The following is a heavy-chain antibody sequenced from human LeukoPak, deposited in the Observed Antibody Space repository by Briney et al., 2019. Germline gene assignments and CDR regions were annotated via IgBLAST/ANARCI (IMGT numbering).Heavy chain of an antibody. CDR2: ISAYNGNT. CDR1: GYTFTSYG. CDR3: ARDHFPLDTNLNYYDSSDYYSLFDY. V-gene: IGHV1-18*01. J-gene: IGHJ4*02. D-gene: IGHD3-22*01. Sequence: GASVKVSCKASGYTFTSYGISWVRQAPGQGLEWMGWISAYNGNTNYAQKLQGRVTMTTDTSTSTAYMELRSLRSDDTAVYYCARDHFPLDTNLNYYDSSDYYSLFDYWGQGTLVTVSS.